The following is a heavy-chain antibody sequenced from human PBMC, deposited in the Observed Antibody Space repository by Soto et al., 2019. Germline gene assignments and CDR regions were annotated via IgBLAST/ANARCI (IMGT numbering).Heavy chain of an antibody. CDR3: PKDHRVMPTGEALDP. Sequence: EVQLLESGGGLVQPGGSLRLSCSASGFSFSTYAMSWVRQPPGKGLEWVSSISSSGVNTYNADSVKGRFTLSRDNSEKTLYLPLNPLRAEDTPLYYCPKDHRVMPTGEALDPWSQRTLLTVSS. V-gene: IGHV3-23*01. CDR1: GFSFSTYA. D-gene: IGHD2-2*01. J-gene: IGHJ3*01. CDR2: ISSSGVNT.